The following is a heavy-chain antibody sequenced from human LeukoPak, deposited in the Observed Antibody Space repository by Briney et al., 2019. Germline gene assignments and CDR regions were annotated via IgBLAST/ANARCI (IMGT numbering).Heavy chain of an antibody. CDR3: AKALGGATNFDY. V-gene: IGHV3-23*01. D-gene: IGHD1-26*01. J-gene: IGHJ4*02. CDR1: GFTFSSYA. Sequence: GGSLRLSCAASGFTFSSYAMSWVRQAPGKGLEWVSAISGSGGSTYYANSVKGRFTISRDNSKNTLYLQMNSLRAEDTAVYYCAKALGGATNFDYWGQGTLVTVSS. CDR2: ISGSGGST.